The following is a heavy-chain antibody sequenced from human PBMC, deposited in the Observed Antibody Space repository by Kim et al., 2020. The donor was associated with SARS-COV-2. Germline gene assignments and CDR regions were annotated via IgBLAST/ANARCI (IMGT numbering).Heavy chain of an antibody. CDR2: TYYTSKWYN. D-gene: IGHD5-18*01. V-gene: IGHV6-1*01. Sequence: SQTLSLTCAISGDSVSNYNVAWNWVRQSPSRGLEWLGRTYYTSKWYNDYAVSVKGRITINPDTSQNQFSLQFNSMTPEDTAVYYCARGINSAFDIWGQGTVVTVSS. CDR3: ARGINSAFDI. J-gene: IGHJ3*02. CDR1: GDSVSNYNVA.